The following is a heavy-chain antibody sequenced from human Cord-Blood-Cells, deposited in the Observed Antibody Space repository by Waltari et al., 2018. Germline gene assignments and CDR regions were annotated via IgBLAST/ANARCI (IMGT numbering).Heavy chain of an antibody. CDR2: IIPILGIA. Sequence: QVQLVQSGAEVKKPGSSVKVSYKASGGTFSSYATSWVRQAPGQGLEWMGRIIPILGIANYAQKFQGRVPITADKSTSTAYMELSSLRSEDTAVYYCARQPRGRRWDSYYFDYWGQGTLVTVSS. V-gene: IGHV1-69*09. CDR3: ARQPRGRRWDSYYFDY. J-gene: IGHJ4*02. D-gene: IGHD3-16*01. CDR1: GGTFSSYA.